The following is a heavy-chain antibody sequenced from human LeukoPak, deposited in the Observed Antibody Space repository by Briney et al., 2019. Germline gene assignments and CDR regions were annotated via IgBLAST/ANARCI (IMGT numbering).Heavy chain of an antibody. D-gene: IGHD3-10*01. Sequence: GGSLRLSCAASGFTFSNYGMHWVCQAPGKGLEWVAVISYDGSNKYYEDSVKGRFTISRDNSKNTLYLQMNSLRAEDTAVYYCAKDSHGSFDYWGQGTLVTVSS. CDR2: ISYDGSNK. V-gene: IGHV3-30*18. CDR1: GFTFSNYG. CDR3: AKDSHGSFDY. J-gene: IGHJ4*02.